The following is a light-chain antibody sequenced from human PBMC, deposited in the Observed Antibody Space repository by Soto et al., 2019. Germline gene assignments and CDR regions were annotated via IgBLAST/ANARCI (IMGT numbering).Light chain of an antibody. CDR2: SAT. J-gene: IGKJ1*01. CDR3: QQYVSSAT. CDR1: QSVADSY. Sequence: IVLGESRSTLSLSPGERATLSCRASQSVADSYLAWYQQKPGRAPRLLFYSATRRATGIPDRFSGSESGTDFTLTISRLESEDFAVYYCQQYVSSATFGQVTNVDIK. V-gene: IGKV3-20*01.